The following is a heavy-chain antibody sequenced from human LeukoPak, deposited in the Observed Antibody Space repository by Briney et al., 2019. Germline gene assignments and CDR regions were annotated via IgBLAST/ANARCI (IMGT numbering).Heavy chain of an antibody. CDR1: GFTFSSNW. Sequence: GGSQRLSCVVSGFTFSSNWMDWVRQAPGKGLVWVSRINHDGSIITYADSVKGRFTISRDNAENSLYLQMNSLRAEDTAVYYCAELGITMIGGVWGKGTTVTISS. CDR2: INHDGSII. V-gene: IGHV3-74*03. CDR3: AELGITMIGGV. J-gene: IGHJ6*04. D-gene: IGHD3-10*02.